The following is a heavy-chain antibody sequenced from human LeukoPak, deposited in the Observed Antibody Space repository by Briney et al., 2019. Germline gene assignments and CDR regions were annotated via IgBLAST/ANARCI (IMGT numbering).Heavy chain of an antibody. Sequence: TGGSLRLSCAAAVFTFSSYWMHWVRQVPGKGLEWVSYISSSSSYTNYADSVKGRFTISRDNAKNSLYLQMNSLRAEDTAVYYCARDKNLYYDSSGYYPTRFDYWGQGTLVTVSS. J-gene: IGHJ4*02. V-gene: IGHV3-11*05. CDR3: ARDKNLYYDSSGYYPTRFDY. D-gene: IGHD3-22*01. CDR1: VFTFSSYW. CDR2: ISSSSSYT.